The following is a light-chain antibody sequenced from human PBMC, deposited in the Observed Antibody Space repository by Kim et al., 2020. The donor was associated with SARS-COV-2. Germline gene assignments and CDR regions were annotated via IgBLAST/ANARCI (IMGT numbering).Light chain of an antibody. Sequence: AIQLTQSPSSLSASVGDRVTISCRASQDISSALVWYHQKPGKAPKVLIYDASNLGSGVPSRFSGSGSGTEFTLTISGVQREDFATYYCQQFKSYPLSFGGGTKVDIK. CDR3: QQFKSYPLS. J-gene: IGKJ4*01. CDR2: DAS. V-gene: IGKV1-13*02. CDR1: QDISSA.